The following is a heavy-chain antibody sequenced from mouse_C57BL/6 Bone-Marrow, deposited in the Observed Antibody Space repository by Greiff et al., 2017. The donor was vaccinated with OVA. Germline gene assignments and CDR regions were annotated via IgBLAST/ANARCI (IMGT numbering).Heavy chain of an antibody. V-gene: IGHV5-4*01. CDR1: GFTFSSYA. D-gene: IGHD2-3*01. J-gene: IGHJ2*01. CDR2: ISDGGSYT. CDR3: ARDGGWLLRFDY. Sequence: EVKLVESGGGLVKPGGSLKLSCAASGFTFSSYAMSWVRQTPEKRLEWVATISDGGSYTYYPDNVKGRFTISRDNAKNNLYLQMSHLKSEDTAMYYCARDGGWLLRFDYWGKGTTLTVSS.